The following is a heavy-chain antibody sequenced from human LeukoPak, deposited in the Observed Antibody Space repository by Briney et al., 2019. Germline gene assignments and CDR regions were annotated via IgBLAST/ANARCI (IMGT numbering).Heavy chain of an antibody. V-gene: IGHV5-51*01. CDR2: IYPGDSDT. CDR3: ARHVNGYCSGGSCYYHWFDP. CDR1: GYSFTTYW. D-gene: IGHD2-15*01. J-gene: IGHJ5*02. Sequence: PGESLKISCKGSGYSFTTYWIGWVRQMPGKGLEWMGIIYPGDSDTRYSPSLQGQVTISADKSISTAYLQWSSLKASDTAMYYCARHVNGYCSGGSCYYHWFDPWGQGTLVTVSS.